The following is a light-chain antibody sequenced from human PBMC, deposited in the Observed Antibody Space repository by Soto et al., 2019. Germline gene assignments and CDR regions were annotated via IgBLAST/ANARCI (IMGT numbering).Light chain of an antibody. Sequence: SVLTQSPGSLSLSPWERATLSWRSSQSVSNNYLAWYQQKPGQAPRLLIYGAATRATGIPARFSGSGSGTEFTLTISSLQSEDFAVYYCQEYNTWPWTFGQGTKVDIK. J-gene: IGKJ1*01. V-gene: IGKV3-15*01. CDR1: QSVSNN. CDR3: QEYNTWPWT. CDR2: GAA.